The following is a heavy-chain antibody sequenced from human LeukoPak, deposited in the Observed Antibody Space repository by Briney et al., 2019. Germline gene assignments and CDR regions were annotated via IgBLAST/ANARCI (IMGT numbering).Heavy chain of an antibody. CDR3: ARDYGDYVGGNWFDP. Sequence: GGSLRLSCAASGFTFSDYYMSWIRQAPGKGLEWVSYISSSSSYTSYADSVKGRFTISRDNAKNSLYLQMNSLRAEDTAVYYCARDYGDYVGGNWFDPWGQGTLVTVSS. J-gene: IGHJ5*02. D-gene: IGHD4-17*01. CDR2: ISSSSSYT. CDR1: GFTFSDYY. V-gene: IGHV3-11*06.